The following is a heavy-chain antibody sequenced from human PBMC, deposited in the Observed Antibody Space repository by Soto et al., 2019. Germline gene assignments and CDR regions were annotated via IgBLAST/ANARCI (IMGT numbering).Heavy chain of an antibody. CDR2: IYYSGST. CDR1: GGSISSYY. Sequence: SETLSLTCTVSGGSISSYYWSWIRQPPGKGLEWIGYIYYSGSTNYNPSLKTRVTISVDKSKNQFSLKMNSVTAADTAVYYCAREVNSSPARGPNWFDPWGQGTLVTVPQ. D-gene: IGHD6-13*01. CDR3: AREVNSSPARGPNWFDP. V-gene: IGHV4-59*01. J-gene: IGHJ5*02.